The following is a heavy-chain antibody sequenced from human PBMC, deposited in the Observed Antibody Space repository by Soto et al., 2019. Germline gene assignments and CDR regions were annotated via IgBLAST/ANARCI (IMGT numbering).Heavy chain of an antibody. CDR1: GGSISSYY. D-gene: IGHD2-21*01. V-gene: IGHV4-59*08. J-gene: IGHJ5*02. Sequence: PSETLSLTCTVSGGSISSYYWSWIRQPPGKGLEWIGYIYYSGSTNYNPSLKSRVTISVDTSKNQFSLKLSSVTAADTAVYYCARHTLYCGGDLCWFDPWGQGTLVTVSS. CDR3: ARHTLYCGGDLCWFDP. CDR2: IYYSGST.